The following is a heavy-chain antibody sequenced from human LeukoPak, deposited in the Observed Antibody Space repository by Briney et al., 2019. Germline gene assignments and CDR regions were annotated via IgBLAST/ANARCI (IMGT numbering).Heavy chain of an antibody. CDR2: IWYDGSNK. D-gene: IGHD3-22*01. CDR3: ARDHLLREHYYDSSGRYFDY. Sequence: PGGSLRLSCAASGFTSSSYGMHWVRQAPGKGLEWVAVIWYDGSNKYYADSVKGRFTISRDNSKNTLYLQMNSLRAEDTAVYYCARDHLLREHYYDSSGRYFDYWGQGTLVTVSS. J-gene: IGHJ4*02. CDR1: GFTSSSYG. V-gene: IGHV3-33*01.